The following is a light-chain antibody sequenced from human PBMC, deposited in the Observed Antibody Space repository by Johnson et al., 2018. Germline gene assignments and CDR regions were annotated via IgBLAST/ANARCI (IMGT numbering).Light chain of an antibody. Sequence: QSVLTQPPSVSAAPGQKVTISCSGSSSNIGNNYVSWYQQLPGTAPKLLIYENNKRPSGIPDRFSGSKSGTSATMGITGLQTGDEADYYCGTWDSSLGAGNGFGTGTQCTVL. J-gene: IGLJ1*01. CDR3: GTWDSSLGAGNG. V-gene: IGLV1-51*02. CDR2: ENN. CDR1: SSNIGNNY.